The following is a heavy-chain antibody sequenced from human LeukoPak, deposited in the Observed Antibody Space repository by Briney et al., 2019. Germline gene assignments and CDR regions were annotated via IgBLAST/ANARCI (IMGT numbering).Heavy chain of an antibody. V-gene: IGHV1-2*02. CDR2: INPNSGGT. CDR1: GYTFTGYY. J-gene: IGHJ3*02. Sequence: ASVKVSCKASGYTFTGYYMHWVRQAPGQGLERMGWINPNSGGTNYAQKFQGRVTMTRDTSISTAYMELSRLRSDDTAVYYCAAERYGGISDCCNFEIWGQGTMVTVSS. D-gene: IGHD4-23*01. CDR3: AAERYGGISDCCNFEI.